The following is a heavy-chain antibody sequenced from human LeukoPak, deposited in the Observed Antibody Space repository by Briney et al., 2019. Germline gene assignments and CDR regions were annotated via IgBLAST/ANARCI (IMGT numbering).Heavy chain of an antibody. CDR3: ARYYYRGFIDY. CDR1: GGSISTNTYY. D-gene: IGHD3-10*01. CDR2: IHHRGTT. J-gene: IGHJ4*02. Sequence: PSETLSLTCIVSGGSISTNTYYWGWIRLPPGKGLEWIGEIHHRGTTYYNPSLRSRVTISVDTSKNQFSLKLSSVTAADTAVYYCARYYYRGFIDYWGQGTLVTVSS. V-gene: IGHV4-39*07.